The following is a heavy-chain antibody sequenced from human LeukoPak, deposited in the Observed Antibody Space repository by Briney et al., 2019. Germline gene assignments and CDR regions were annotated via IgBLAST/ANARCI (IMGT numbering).Heavy chain of an antibody. Sequence: MPSGTLSLTCAVSGGSISSSNWWSWVRQPPGRGLEWIGEIYHRGSINYNPSLKSRVTISVDKSKNQFSLKLSSVTAADTAVDYCARGPTLYSSSWYFQHWGQGTLVTVSS. V-gene: IGHV4-4*02. CDR3: ARGPTLYSSSWYFQH. CDR1: GGSISSSNW. J-gene: IGHJ1*01. CDR2: IYHRGSI. D-gene: IGHD6-13*01.